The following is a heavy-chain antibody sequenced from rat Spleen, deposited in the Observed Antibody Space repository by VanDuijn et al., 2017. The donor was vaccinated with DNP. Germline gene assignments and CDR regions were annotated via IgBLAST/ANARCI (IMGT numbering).Heavy chain of an antibody. J-gene: IGHJ2*01. D-gene: IGHD1-12*02. Sequence: EVQLVESGGGLVQPGRSLKLSCAASGFTFSDYAMAWVRQAPKKGLEWVATISYDGSRTYYRDSVKGRFTISRDNAKSTLYLQMDSLRSEDTATYYCARQDGSFDYWGQGVMVTVSS. CDR2: ISYDGSRT. V-gene: IGHV5-17*01. CDR3: ARQDGSFDY. CDR1: GFTFSDYA.